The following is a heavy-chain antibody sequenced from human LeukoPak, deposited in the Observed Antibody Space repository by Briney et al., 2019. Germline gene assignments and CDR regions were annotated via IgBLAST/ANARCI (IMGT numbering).Heavy chain of an antibody. D-gene: IGHD2-8*01. CDR3: ARSSYCTNGVCYAEYYFDY. CDR2: IYYSGST. Sequence: SETLSLTCTVSGGSLSSSSYYWGWIRQPPGKGLEWIGSIYYSGSTYYNPSLKSRVTISVDTSKNQFSLKLSSVTAADTAVYYCARSSYCTNGVCYAEYYFDYWGQGTLVTVSS. J-gene: IGHJ4*02. CDR1: GGSLSSSSYY. V-gene: IGHV4-39*01.